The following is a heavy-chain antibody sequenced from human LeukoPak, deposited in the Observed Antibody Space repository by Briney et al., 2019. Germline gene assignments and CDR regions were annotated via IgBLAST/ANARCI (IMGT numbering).Heavy chain of an antibody. V-gene: IGHV3-74*01. J-gene: IGHJ4*02. CDR2: VKSDGSNP. CDR3: ARDTVSGSGSLDY. Sequence: GGSLRLSCAASRFSFSNYWMHWVRQAPGKGLVWVSRVKSDGSNPSYADSVRGRFTISRDNAENMLYLQMNTLGAEDTAVYYCARDTVSGSGSLDYWGQGTLVTVSS. D-gene: IGHD3-10*01. CDR1: RFSFSNYW.